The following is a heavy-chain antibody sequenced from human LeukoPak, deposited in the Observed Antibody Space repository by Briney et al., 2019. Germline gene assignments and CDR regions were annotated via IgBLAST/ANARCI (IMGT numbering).Heavy chain of an antibody. J-gene: IGHJ4*02. V-gene: IGHV1-2*02. CDR1: GYTFTYYY. CDR3: ARASVENTLRIDDY. D-gene: IGHD2-15*01. Sequence: ASVKVSCKASGYTFTYYYMHWVRRAPGQGLEWMGWINPYSGDTNYAQKFQGRVTMTRDTSITTAYMDLSRLKSDDTAVYYCARASVENTLRIDDYWGQGTLVTVSS. CDR2: INPYSGDT.